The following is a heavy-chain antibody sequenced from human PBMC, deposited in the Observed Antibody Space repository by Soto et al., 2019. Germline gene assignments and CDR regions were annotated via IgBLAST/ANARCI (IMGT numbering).Heavy chain of an antibody. CDR2: IIPIFGTA. Sequence: GASVKVSCKASGGTFSSYAISWVRQAPGQGLEWMGGIIPIFGTANYAQKFQGRVTITADESTSTAYMELSSLRSEDTAVYYCARAAGGYSSSWSLPYYFDYWGQGTLVTVSS. V-gene: IGHV1-69*13. D-gene: IGHD6-13*01. CDR1: GGTFSSYA. J-gene: IGHJ4*02. CDR3: ARAAGGYSSSWSLPYYFDY.